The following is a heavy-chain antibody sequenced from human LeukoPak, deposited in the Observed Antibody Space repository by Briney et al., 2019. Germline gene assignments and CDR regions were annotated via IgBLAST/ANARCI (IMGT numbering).Heavy chain of an antibody. V-gene: IGHV1-2*04. Sequence: ASVKVSCKASGYTFTGYYMHWVRQAPGQGLEWMGWINPNSGGTNYAQKFQGWVTMTRDTSISTAYMELSRLRSDDTAVYYCAGDLQRWLQLPGYWGQGTLVTVSS. CDR3: AGDLQRWLQLPGY. CDR1: GYTFTGYY. J-gene: IGHJ4*02. D-gene: IGHD5-24*01. CDR2: INPNSGGT.